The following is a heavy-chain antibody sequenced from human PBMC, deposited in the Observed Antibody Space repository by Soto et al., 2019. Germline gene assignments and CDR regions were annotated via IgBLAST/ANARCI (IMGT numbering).Heavy chain of an antibody. Sequence: GASVKVSCKASGGTFSSYAISWVRQAPGQGLEWMGGIISIFGTANYAQKFQGRVKITADESTSTAYMELSSLRSEDTAAYYCARPTHSSSWIYYYYYGMDVWGQGTTVTVSS. J-gene: IGHJ6*02. CDR2: IISIFGTA. CDR3: ARPTHSSSWIYYYYYGMDV. D-gene: IGHD6-13*01. V-gene: IGHV1-69*13. CDR1: GGTFSSYA.